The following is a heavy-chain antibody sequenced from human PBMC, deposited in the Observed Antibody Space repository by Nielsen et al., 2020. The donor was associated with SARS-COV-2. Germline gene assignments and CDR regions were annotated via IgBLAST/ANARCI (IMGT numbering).Heavy chain of an antibody. J-gene: IGHJ6*02. D-gene: IGHD6-13*01. CDR3: ARHALRPYSSSWYYYYYGMDV. CDR2: TYYRSKWYN. V-gene: IGHV6-1*01. CDR1: GDSVSSNSAA. Sequence: SQTLSLTCAISGDSVSSNSAAWNWIRQSPSRGLEWLGRTYYRSKWYNDYAVSVKSRITINPDTSKNQFSLQLNSVTPEDTAVYYCARHALRPYSSSWYYYYYGMDVWGQGTTVTVSS.